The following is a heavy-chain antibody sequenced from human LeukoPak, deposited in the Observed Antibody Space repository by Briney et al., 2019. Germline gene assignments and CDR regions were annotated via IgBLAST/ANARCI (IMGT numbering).Heavy chain of an antibody. V-gene: IGHV4-34*01. Sequence: SSETLSLTCAVYGGSFSGYYWSWIRQPPGKGLEWIGEIYHSGDTNYNPSLKSRVAISVDTSKKQFSLKLSSVTAADTAVYYCARPQRKGGRDNFDYWGQGTLVTVSS. CDR3: ARPQRKGGRDNFDY. D-gene: IGHD1-1*01. CDR1: GGSFSGYY. CDR2: IYHSGDT. J-gene: IGHJ4*02.